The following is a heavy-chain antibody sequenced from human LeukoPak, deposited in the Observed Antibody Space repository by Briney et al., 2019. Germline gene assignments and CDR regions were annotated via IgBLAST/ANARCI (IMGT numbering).Heavy chain of an antibody. J-gene: IGHJ4*02. CDR3: ANEIRPNDY. CDR2: ISISGSKT. CDR1: EFDFSSHA. V-gene: IGHV3-23*01. D-gene: IGHD4-17*01. Sequence: PGRSLRLSCAVSEFDFSSHAMTWVRQAPGKGLEWVSAISISGSKTYYADSVKGRFTISRDNSKNTLYLQMNSLRAEDTAVYYCANEIRPNDYWGQGTQVTVSS.